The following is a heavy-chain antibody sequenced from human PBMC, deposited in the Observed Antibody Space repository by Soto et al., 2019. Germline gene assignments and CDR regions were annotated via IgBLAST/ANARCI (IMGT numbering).Heavy chain of an antibody. CDR3: IRGPRPSSVGTGAF. CDR2: INDDGTRT. D-gene: IGHD3-10*01. CDR1: GFVFNMYW. V-gene: IGHV3-74*01. J-gene: IGHJ4*02. Sequence: GGSLRLSCAASGFVFNMYWMHWVRQVPGEGPEGVTRINDDGTRTDYADSAKGRFTISRDNAKDILYLQMNALRVDDTAVYYCIRGPRPSSVGTGAFWGQGTLVTVSS.